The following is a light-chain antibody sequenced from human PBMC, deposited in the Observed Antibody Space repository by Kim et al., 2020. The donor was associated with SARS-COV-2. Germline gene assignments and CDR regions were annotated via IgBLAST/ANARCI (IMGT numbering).Light chain of an antibody. CDR1: SSNIGSNT. Sequence: GQRVTISGSGGSSNIGSNTVNWYQQLPGTAPKLLIYSNRQRPSGVPDRFSGSKSGTSASLAISGRQSEDEADYHCAAWDDSLSGRVFGGGTQLTVL. CDR3: AAWDDSLSGRV. V-gene: IGLV1-44*01. CDR2: SNR. J-gene: IGLJ3*02.